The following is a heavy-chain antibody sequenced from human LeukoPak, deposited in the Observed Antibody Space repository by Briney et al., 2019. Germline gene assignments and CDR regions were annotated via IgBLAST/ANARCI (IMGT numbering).Heavy chain of an antibody. CDR1: GFTFSDYY. Sequence: GGSLRLSCAASGFTFSDYYMSWIRQAPGKGLEWVSYISSGSSDTSYADSVKGRFTISRDNAKKSLFLQMNSLRAEDTAVYYCARVRGSYSFDYWGQGNLVTVSS. CDR2: ISSGSSDT. J-gene: IGHJ4*02. CDR3: ARVRGSYSFDY. D-gene: IGHD1-26*01. V-gene: IGHV3-11*06.